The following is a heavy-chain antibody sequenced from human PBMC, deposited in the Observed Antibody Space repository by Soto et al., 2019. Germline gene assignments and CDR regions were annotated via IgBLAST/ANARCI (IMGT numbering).Heavy chain of an antibody. CDR1: GYTFTSYA. D-gene: IGHD2-15*01. J-gene: IGHJ6*02. Sequence: GASVKVSCKASGYTFTSYAMHWVRQAPGQRLEWMGWINAGNGNTKYSQKFQGRVTITRDTSASTAYMELSSLRSEDTAVYYCARVYSTYSNYYYGMDVWGQGTTVTSP. V-gene: IGHV1-3*01. CDR2: INAGNGNT. CDR3: ARVYSTYSNYYYGMDV.